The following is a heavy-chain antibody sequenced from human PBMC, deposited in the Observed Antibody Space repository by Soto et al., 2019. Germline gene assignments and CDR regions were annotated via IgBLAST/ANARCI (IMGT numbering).Heavy chain of an antibody. CDR2: MNPNSGNT. Sequence: ASVKVSCKASGYTFTSYDINWVRQATGQGLEWMGWMNPNSGNTGYAQKFQGRVTMTRNTSISTAYMELSSLRSEDTAVYYCARGRNQLQHYYYYYGMDVWGQGTTVTVSS. CDR1: GYTFTSYD. V-gene: IGHV1-8*01. J-gene: IGHJ6*02. CDR3: ARGRNQLQHYYYYYGMDV. D-gene: IGHD1-1*01.